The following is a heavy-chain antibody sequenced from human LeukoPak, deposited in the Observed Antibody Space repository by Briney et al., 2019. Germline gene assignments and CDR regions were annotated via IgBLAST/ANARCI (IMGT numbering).Heavy chain of an antibody. CDR1: GVTFTSYG. D-gene: IGHD5-12*01. CDR2: ISSDGNDK. V-gene: IGHV3-30*03. J-gene: IGHJ4*02. CDR3: TTRVIRGNSGDDYDD. Sequence: QAGGSVRLSCAASGVTFTSYGMRWVRQAAGKGLEWVALISSDGNDKLYGDSVKGRFTTSRAYSTSTLYLQMNSLRTEDTAAFYCTTRVIRGNSGDDYDDWSEGTLVTVSS.